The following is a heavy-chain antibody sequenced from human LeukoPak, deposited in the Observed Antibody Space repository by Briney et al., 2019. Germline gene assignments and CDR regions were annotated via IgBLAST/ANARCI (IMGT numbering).Heavy chain of an antibody. CDR1: GFTFSSYS. Sequence: GGSLRLSCAASGFTFSSYSMNWVRQAPGKGLEWVSSISSSSSYIYYADSVKGRFTISRDNAKNSLYLQMNSLIAEDTAVYYCARIVNYSGSCSSWGQGTLVSVSS. CDR3: ARIVNYSGSCSS. J-gene: IGHJ5*02. D-gene: IGHD1-26*01. CDR2: ISSSSSYI. V-gene: IGHV3-21*01.